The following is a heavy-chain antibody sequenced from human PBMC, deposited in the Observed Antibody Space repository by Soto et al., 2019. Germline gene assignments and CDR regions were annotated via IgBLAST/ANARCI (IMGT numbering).Heavy chain of an antibody. CDR1: GFTFSSYE. V-gene: IGHV3-48*03. CDR3: ATYYDSSGYSAEYFQH. Sequence: GGSLRLSCAASGFTFSSYEMNWVRQAPGKGLEWVSYISSSGSTIYYADSVKGRFTISRDNAKNSLYLQMSSLRAEDTAVYYCATYYDSSGYSAEYFQHWGQGTLVTVSS. CDR2: ISSSGSTI. D-gene: IGHD3-22*01. J-gene: IGHJ1*01.